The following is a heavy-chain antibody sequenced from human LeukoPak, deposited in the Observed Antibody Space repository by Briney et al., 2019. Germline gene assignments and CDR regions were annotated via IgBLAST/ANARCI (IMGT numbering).Heavy chain of an antibody. Sequence: GGSLRLSCAASGFTFSIYAMSWVRQAPGKGLEWVSSISASAGTTYYADSVKGRFTISRNNSKSTLYLQMKGLRAEDTAIYYCAKSRDGYRPYYFDFWGQGTLATVSS. CDR2: ISASAGTT. D-gene: IGHD5-24*01. CDR1: GFTFSIYA. J-gene: IGHJ4*02. CDR3: AKSRDGYRPYYFDF. V-gene: IGHV3-23*01.